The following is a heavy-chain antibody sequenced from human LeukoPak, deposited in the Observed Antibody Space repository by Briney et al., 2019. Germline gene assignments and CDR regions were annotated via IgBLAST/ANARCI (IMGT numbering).Heavy chain of an antibody. J-gene: IGHJ3*02. CDR1: GYSISSGYY. V-gene: IGHV4-38-2*02. Sequence: SGTLSLTCTVSGYSISSGYYWGWIRQPPGKGLEWIGSIYHSGSTYYNPSLKSRVTISVDTSKNQFSLKLSSVTAADTAVYCCARDSRGIVGVWSGAFDIWGQGTMVTVSS. CDR3: ARDSRGIVGVWSGAFDI. CDR2: IYHSGST. D-gene: IGHD1-26*01.